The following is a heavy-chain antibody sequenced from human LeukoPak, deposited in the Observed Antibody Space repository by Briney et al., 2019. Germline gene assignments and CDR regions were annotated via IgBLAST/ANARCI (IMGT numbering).Heavy chain of an antibody. D-gene: IGHD3-22*01. CDR2: ISAYNGNT. J-gene: IGHJ4*02. CDR1: GYTFTSYG. CDR3: ARVVANIVVVNGFYLDY. V-gene: IGHV1-18*01. Sequence: GASVNVSCKASGYTFTSYGISWVRQAPGQGLEWMGWISAYNGNTNYAQKLQGRVTMTTDTSTSTAYMELRSLRSDDTAVYYCARVVANIVVVNGFYLDYWGQGTLVTVSS.